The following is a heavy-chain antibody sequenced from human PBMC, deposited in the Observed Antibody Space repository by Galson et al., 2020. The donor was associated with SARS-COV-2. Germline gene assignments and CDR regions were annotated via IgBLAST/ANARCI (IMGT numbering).Heavy chain of an antibody. D-gene: IGHD3-3*01. CDR2: ISSSSSYI. CDR1: GFTFSSYS. V-gene: IGHV3-21*01. Sequence: GGSLRLSCAASGFTFSSYSMNWVRQAPGKGLEWVSSISSSSSYIYYADSVKGRFTISRDNAKNSLYLQMNSLRAEDTAVYYCARDFGPDAVTIFGVVTINWFDPWGQGTLVTVSS. J-gene: IGHJ5*02. CDR3: ARDFGPDAVTIFGVVTINWFDP.